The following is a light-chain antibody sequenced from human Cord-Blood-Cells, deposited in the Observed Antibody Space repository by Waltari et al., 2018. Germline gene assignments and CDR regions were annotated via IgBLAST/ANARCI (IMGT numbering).Light chain of an antibody. J-gene: IGLJ3*02. V-gene: IGLV2-23*01. CDR2: EGS. Sequence: QSALTQPASVSGSPGQSITISCTGTSSDVGSYNLVSWYQQHPGKAPKLMVYEGSKRPAGVSNRFSGSKSGNPASLTISGLQAEDEADYYCCSDAGSSTWVFGGGTKLTVL. CDR1: SSDVGSYNL. CDR3: CSDAGSSTWV.